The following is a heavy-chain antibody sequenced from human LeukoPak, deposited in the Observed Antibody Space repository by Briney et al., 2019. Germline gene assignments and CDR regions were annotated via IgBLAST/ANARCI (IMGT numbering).Heavy chain of an antibody. J-gene: IGHJ4*02. Sequence: GGSLRLSCAASGFTFSSYSMNWVRQAPGKGLEWVSSISSSSSSYIYYADSVKGRFTISRDNAKNSLYLQMNSLRAEDTAVYYCARGVHIVRGVLFDYWGKGTLVTVSS. V-gene: IGHV3-21*01. CDR1: GFTFSSYS. D-gene: IGHD3-10*01. CDR2: ISSSSSSYI. CDR3: ARGVHIVRGVLFDY.